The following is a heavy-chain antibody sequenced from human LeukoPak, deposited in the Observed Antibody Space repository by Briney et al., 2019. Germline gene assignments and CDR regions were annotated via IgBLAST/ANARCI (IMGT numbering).Heavy chain of an antibody. CDR2: INPSGGST. V-gene: IGHV1-46*01. D-gene: IGHD6-13*01. CDR3: ARDFIAAAGGV. J-gene: IGHJ4*02. Sequence: ASVKVSCKASGYTFTSYYMHWVRQAPGQGLEWMGIINPSGGSTSYAQKFQGRVTMTRDTSISTAYMELSRLRADDTAVYYCARDFIAAAGGVWGQGTLVTVSS. CDR1: GYTFTSYY.